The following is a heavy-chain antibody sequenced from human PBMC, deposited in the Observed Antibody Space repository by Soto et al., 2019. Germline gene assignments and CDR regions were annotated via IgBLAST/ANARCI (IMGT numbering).Heavy chain of an antibody. J-gene: IGHJ4*02. CDR1: GFTFSSYA. V-gene: IGHV3-23*01. D-gene: IGHD3-22*01. CDR3: AKVGDSSGYFSPTPDY. Sequence: GGSLRLSCAASGFTFSSYAMSWVRQAPGKGLEWVSAISGSGGSTYYADSVKGRFTISRDNSKNTLYLQMNSLRAEDTAVYYCAKVGDSSGYFSPTPDYWGQGTLVTVSS. CDR2: ISGSGGST.